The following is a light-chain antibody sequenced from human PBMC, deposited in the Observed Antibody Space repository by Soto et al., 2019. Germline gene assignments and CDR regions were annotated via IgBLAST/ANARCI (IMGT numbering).Light chain of an antibody. CDR3: QQYHNWPPQYT. CDR2: GAS. V-gene: IGKV3-20*01. J-gene: IGKJ2*01. CDR1: QSVSSSS. Sequence: EIVLTQSPGTLSLSPGERATLSCRASQSVSSSSLAWYQQKPGQAPRLFIYGASSRAVGVPARFSGSGSGTDFTLTISSLQSEDFAVYYCQQYHNWPPQYTFGQGTKLQIK.